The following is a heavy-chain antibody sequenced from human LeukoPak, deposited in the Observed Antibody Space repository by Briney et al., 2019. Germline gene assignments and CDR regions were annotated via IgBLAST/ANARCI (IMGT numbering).Heavy chain of an antibody. J-gene: IGHJ5*02. V-gene: IGHV3-23*01. Sequence: GGSLRLSCAASGFTFSSYSMNWVRQAPGKGLEWVSAISGSGGSTYYADSVKGRFTISRDNSKNTLYLQMNSLRAEDTAVYYCAKDRDSSGYFMWFDPWGQGTLVTVSS. D-gene: IGHD3-22*01. CDR2: ISGSGGST. CDR3: AKDRDSSGYFMWFDP. CDR1: GFTFSSYS.